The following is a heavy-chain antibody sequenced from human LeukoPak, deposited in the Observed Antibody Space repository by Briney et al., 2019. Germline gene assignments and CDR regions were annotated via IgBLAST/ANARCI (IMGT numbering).Heavy chain of an antibody. CDR3: VREHSSHYFFDAFDL. CDR1: GYTFTGYY. J-gene: IGHJ3*01. V-gene: IGHV1-2*02. Sequence: ASVKVSCTASGYTFTGYYMHWVRQAPGQGRERMGWINPNREGTQYVQRIQGRVTITRETSLSTDSMEMSRLRSDDTAVCFCVREHSSHYFFDAFDLRLQGTMVSVS. D-gene: IGHD3-22*01. CDR2: INPNREGT.